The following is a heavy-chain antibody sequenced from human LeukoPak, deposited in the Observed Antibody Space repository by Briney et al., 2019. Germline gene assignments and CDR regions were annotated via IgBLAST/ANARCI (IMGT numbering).Heavy chain of an antibody. CDR1: GYTFTSYD. Sequence: ASVKVSCKASGYTFTSYDINWVRHATGQGLEWMGWMNPNSGNTGSAQRFQGRVTMTRNTSISTAYMELSSLRSEDTAVYYCARALRVGRYSADYWGQGTLVTVSS. J-gene: IGHJ4*02. D-gene: IGHD2-15*01. V-gene: IGHV1-8*01. CDR2: MNPNSGNT. CDR3: ARALRVGRYSADY.